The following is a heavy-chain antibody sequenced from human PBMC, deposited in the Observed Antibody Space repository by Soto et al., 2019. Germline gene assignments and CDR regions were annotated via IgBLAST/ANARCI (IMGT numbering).Heavy chain of an antibody. D-gene: IGHD3-16*01. CDR2: INNSGSI. CDR1: GVSVSRGDFY. CDR3: ARDRGGRAHYFGMDV. J-gene: IGHJ6*02. V-gene: IGHV4-61*08. Sequence: QVQLQESGPGLVKPSVTLSLTCTVSGVSVSRGDFYWTWIRQPPGKGLEWIGYINNSGSINYSPSLKSRVTLSLDTSKNQISLNLTAVTAADTAVYYCARDRGGRAHYFGMDVWCPGTTVTVSS.